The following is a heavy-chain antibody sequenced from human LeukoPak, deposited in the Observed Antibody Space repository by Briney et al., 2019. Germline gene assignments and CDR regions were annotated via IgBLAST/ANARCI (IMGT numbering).Heavy chain of an antibody. CDR2: IYYSGST. CDR1: GGSISSSSYY. D-gene: IGHD6-19*01. J-gene: IGHJ4*02. V-gene: IGHV4-39*07. CDR3: ARGGGWSPYYFDY. Sequence: PSETLSLTCTVSGGSISSSSYYWGWIRQPPGKGLEWIGSIYYSGSTNYNPSLKSRVTISVDTSKNQFSLKLSSVTAADTAVYYCARGGGWSPYYFDYWGQGTLVTVSS.